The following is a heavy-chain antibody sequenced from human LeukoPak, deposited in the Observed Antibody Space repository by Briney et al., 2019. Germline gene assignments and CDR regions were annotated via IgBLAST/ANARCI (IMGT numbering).Heavy chain of an antibody. D-gene: IGHD6-6*01. CDR2: ITPTLDLA. J-gene: IGHJ4*02. Sequence: GSSVKXXXKSSXXTFISYAISWVRQAPGQGLEWVGRITPTLDLAFYAQKFQGRVTLTADRSTSTAYLELTGLRSDDTAVYYCARPGVAARPDEFGYWGQGTLVTVSS. CDR1: XXTFISYA. V-gene: IGHV1-69*10. CDR3: ARPGVAARPDEFGY.